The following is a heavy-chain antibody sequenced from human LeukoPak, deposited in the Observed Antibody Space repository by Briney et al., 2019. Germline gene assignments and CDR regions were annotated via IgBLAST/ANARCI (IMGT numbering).Heavy chain of an antibody. J-gene: IGHJ5*02. CDR2: ISSSSSYI. V-gene: IGHV3-21*01. CDR3: ASLPILRSSGGSS. D-gene: IGHD2-15*01. CDR1: GFTFSSYS. Sequence: GGSLRLSCAASGFTFSSYSMNWVRQAPGKGLEGVSSISSSSSYIYYADSVKGRFTISRDNAKNSLYLQMNSLRAEDTAVYYCASLPILRSSGGSSWGQGTLVTVSS.